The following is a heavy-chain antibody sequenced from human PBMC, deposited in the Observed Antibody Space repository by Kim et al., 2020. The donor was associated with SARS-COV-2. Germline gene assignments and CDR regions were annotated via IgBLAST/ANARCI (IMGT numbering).Heavy chain of an antibody. D-gene: IGHD3-22*01. CDR3: ASGGYYYPYYYYYYGMDV. J-gene: IGHJ6*02. CDR1: GFTFSSYE. CDR2: ISSSGSTI. V-gene: IGHV3-48*03. Sequence: GGSLRLSCAASGFTFSSYEMNWVRQAPGKGLEWVSYISSSGSTIYYADSVKGRFTISRDNAKNSLYLQMNSLRAGDTAVYYCASGGYYYPYYYYYYGMDVWGQGTTVTVSS.